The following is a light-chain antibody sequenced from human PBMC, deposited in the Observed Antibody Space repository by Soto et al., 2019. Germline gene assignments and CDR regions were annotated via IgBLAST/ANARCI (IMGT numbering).Light chain of an antibody. CDR1: SSDVGGYNY. CDR2: DVS. Sequence: QSALTQPRSVSGSPGQSVTISCTGTSSDVGGYNYVSWYQQHPGKAPKLMIYDVSKRPSGVPDRFSGSKFGNTASLTISGLQAEDEADYYCCSYAGYYTLVFGGGTQLTVL. CDR3: CSYAGYYTLV. J-gene: IGLJ2*01. V-gene: IGLV2-11*01.